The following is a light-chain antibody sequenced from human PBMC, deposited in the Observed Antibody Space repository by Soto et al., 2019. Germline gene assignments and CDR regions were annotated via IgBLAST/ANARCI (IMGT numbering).Light chain of an antibody. J-gene: IGKJ2*01. Sequence: DIQMTQSPSTLSASVGDRVTITCRASQSISNCLAWYQQNPGKAPKLLIYKEYSLESGVPSRLSGSGSGTEFTLTISILHLDDITSYYRPQYNSYYTFGQGTKREIK. CDR3: PQYNSYYT. CDR1: QSISNC. CDR2: KEY. V-gene: IGKV1-5*03.